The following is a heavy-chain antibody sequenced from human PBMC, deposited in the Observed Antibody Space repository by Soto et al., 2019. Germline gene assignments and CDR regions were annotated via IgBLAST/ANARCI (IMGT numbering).Heavy chain of an antibody. CDR1: GYTFTSSG. D-gene: IGHD6-19*01. Sequence: QVQLVQSGGEVKKPGASVKVSCKASGYTFTSSGITWVRQAPGKGLEWMGWISPYNGDTNYAQKFQGRVTMTTDTSKNTAYLELRSLRSDDTAVYYCTREQWLVYCMDVGGQGTTVTVSS. CDR2: ISPYNGDT. V-gene: IGHV1-18*01. J-gene: IGHJ6*02. CDR3: TREQWLVYCMDV.